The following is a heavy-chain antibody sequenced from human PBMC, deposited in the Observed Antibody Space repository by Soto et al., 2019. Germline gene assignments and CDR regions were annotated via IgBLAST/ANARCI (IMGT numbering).Heavy chain of an antibody. CDR2: INAGNGNT. D-gene: IGHD3-9*01. CDR3: ARGVELRCFKGPGGYGMDV. Sequence: ASVKVSCKASGYTFTSYAMHWVRQAPGQRLEWMGWINAGNGNTKYSQKFQGRVTITRDTSASTAYMELSSLRSEDTAVYYCARGVELRCFKGPGGYGMDVWGQGTTVTVSS. J-gene: IGHJ6*02. CDR1: GYTFTSYA. V-gene: IGHV1-3*01.